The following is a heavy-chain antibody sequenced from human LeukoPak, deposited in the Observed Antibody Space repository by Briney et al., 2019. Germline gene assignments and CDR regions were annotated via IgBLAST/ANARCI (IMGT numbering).Heavy chain of an antibody. D-gene: IGHD2-2*01. J-gene: IGHJ4*02. CDR3: ARALIPCLGCSSHYYFDY. V-gene: IGHV4-4*07. Sequence: SGTPSLTCTVSGGSISSYYWSRIRQPAGKRLEWIGRIYTSGSTNYNPSLKSRVTMSVDTFKNQFSLKLSSVTAADTAVYYCARALIPCLGCSSHYYFDYWGQGTLVTVSS. CDR1: GGSISSYY. CDR2: IYTSGST.